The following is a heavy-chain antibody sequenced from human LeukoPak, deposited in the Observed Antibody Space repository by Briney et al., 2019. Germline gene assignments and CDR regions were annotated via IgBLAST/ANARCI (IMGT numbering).Heavy chain of an antibody. J-gene: IGHJ6*02. Sequence: GRSLRLSCAASGFTFSSYAMHWVRQAPGKGLEWVAVISYDGSNKYYADSVKGRFTISRDNSKNTLYLQMNSLRAEDTAVYYCAGAGTYYYDSSGYQGYYYYGMDVWGQGTTVTVSS. V-gene: IGHV3-30-3*01. D-gene: IGHD3-22*01. CDR1: GFTFSSYA. CDR3: AGAGTYYYDSSGYQGYYYYGMDV. CDR2: ISYDGSNK.